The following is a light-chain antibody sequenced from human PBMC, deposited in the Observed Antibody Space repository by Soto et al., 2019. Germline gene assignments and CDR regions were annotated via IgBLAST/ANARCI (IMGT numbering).Light chain of an antibody. J-gene: IGKJ5*01. Sequence: DIQMTQSPSSLSASVGARVTITCRASQDISVYLAWYQQKPGKVPKLLIYSASTLQSGVPSRFSGSGSGTDFTLTISSLQPEDVATYDCQKFNSAPLTFGQGTRLESK. V-gene: IGKV1-27*01. CDR1: QDISVY. CDR2: SAS. CDR3: QKFNSAPLT.